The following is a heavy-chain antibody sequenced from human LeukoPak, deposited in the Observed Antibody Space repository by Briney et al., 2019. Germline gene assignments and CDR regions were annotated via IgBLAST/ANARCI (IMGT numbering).Heavy chain of an antibody. J-gene: IGHJ4*02. V-gene: IGHV3-48*04. CDR1: GFTFSGHN. CDR2: VSISSGTI. CDR3: ARDGGGYSGYDPDY. Sequence: GGSLRLSCAASGFTFSGHNMNWVRQARGKGREGSSFVSISSGTIYYADSVNGRFRISRDNAKSSLDLEMNSLRAEDTAVYYCARDGGGYSGYDPDYWGQGTLVTVSS. D-gene: IGHD5-12*01.